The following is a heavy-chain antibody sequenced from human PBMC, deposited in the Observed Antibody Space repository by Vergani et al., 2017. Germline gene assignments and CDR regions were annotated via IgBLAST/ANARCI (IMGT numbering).Heavy chain of an antibody. D-gene: IGHD2-21*02. CDR3: ARGRLTQVRYFDF. CDR1: GFRFSDYN. V-gene: IGHV3-48*01. CDR2: ISATRGTT. Sequence: EVQLVESGGGLVQRGGSLRLSCAASGFRFSDYNMNWVRQTPGKGLEWISYISATRGTTYYADSVKGRVTISRDNAKNSLFLQMNSLRVEDTAVYFCARGRLTQVRYFDFWVRGTLVTVSS. J-gene: IGHJ4*02.